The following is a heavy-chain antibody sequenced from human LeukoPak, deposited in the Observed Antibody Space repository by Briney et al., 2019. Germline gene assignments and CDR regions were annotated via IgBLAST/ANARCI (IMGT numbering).Heavy chain of an antibody. CDR3: ARRTSARHWFDP. CDR2: IYPGDSDT. V-gene: IGHV5-51*01. Sequence: GESLKISCKGSGYSFTNYWIDWVRQVPGKGLEWMGIIYPGDSDTRYNPSFRGQVTISVDKSINTAYLQWNSLQASDTAMYYCARRTSARHWFDPWGQGTLVTVSS. J-gene: IGHJ5*02. CDR1: GYSFTNYW.